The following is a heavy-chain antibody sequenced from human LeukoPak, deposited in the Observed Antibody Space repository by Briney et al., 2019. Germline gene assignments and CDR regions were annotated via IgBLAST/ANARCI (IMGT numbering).Heavy chain of an antibody. CDR2: IRSKTYGGTT. D-gene: IGHD2-2*01. J-gene: IGHJ4*02. CDR1: GFTFADYL. CDR3: AKPATSILIYFDS. V-gene: IGHV3-49*03. Sequence: PGGSLRLSCTASGFTFADYLMSWFRQAPGKGLEWVGFIRSKTYGGTTEYVASVKGRFTISRDDSKSIAYLQMNSLETEDTAVYYCAKPATSILIYFDSWGQGTLVTVSS.